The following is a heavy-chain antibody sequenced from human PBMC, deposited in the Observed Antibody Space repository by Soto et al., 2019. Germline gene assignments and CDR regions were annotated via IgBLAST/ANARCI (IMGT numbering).Heavy chain of an antibody. CDR1: GFTFSSYG. Sequence: QVQLVESGGGVVQPGRSLRLSCAASGFTFSSYGMHWVRQAPGKGLEWVAVIWYDGSNKYYADSVKGRFTISRDNSKKTLYLQMNSRRAEDTAVYYCARGPRCGGDCYTLDYWGQGTLVTVSS. CDR3: ARGPRCGGDCYTLDY. D-gene: IGHD2-21*02. J-gene: IGHJ4*02. V-gene: IGHV3-33*01. CDR2: IWYDGSNK.